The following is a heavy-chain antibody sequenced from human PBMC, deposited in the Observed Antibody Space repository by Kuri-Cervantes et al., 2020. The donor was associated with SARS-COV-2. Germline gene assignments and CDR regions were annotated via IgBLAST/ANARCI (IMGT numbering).Heavy chain of an antibody. J-gene: IGHJ6*04. CDR3: ARPGGFLDV. CDR2: INHSGST. CDR1: GFTFSSYW. D-gene: IGHD4-23*01. Sequence: ESLKISCAASGFTFSSYWMSWVRQSPGKGLEWIGEINHSGSTNYNPSLKSRVVILVDRSQQQFSMRLSSLTAADTAVYYCARPGGFLDVWGKGTTVTVSS. V-gene: IGHV4-34*01.